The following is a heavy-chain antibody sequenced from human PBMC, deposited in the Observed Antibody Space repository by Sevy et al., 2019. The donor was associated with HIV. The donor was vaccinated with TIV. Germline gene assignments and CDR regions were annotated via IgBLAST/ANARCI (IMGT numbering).Heavy chain of an antibody. CDR3: ARDVARFLEWYYSYYFDS. Sequence: SETLSLTCAVYGGSFSGHSWTWIRQAPGRGLEWIGSINHSGATKYNPSLKSPVTLSSDTSKNQVSLRLTSLTTADTAVYYCARDVARFLEWYYSYYFDSWGQGTRVTVSS. V-gene: IGHV4-34*01. D-gene: IGHD3-3*01. CDR1: GGSFSGHS. CDR2: INHSGAT. J-gene: IGHJ4*02.